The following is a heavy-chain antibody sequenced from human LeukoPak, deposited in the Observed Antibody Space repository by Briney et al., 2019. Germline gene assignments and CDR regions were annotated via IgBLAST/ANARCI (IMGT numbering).Heavy chain of an antibody. V-gene: IGHV4-59*01. CDR2: IFYSGST. D-gene: IGHD2-2*01. CDR3: AREERSTSPFDL. CDR1: GDSISGYY. J-gene: IGHJ2*01. Sequence: SETLSLTCTVSGDSISGYYWSWIRQPPGKGLEWIGYIFYSGSTNYNPSLKSRVTISIDTSKKQFSLKLSSVTAADTAVYYCAREERSTSPFDLWGRGTLVTVSS.